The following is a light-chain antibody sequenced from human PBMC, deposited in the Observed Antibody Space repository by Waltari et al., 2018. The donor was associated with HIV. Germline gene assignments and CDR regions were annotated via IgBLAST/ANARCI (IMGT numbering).Light chain of an antibody. J-gene: IGKJ1*01. CDR2: GGS. V-gene: IGKV3-20*01. CDR1: QSVSSSY. Sequence: EIVLTQSPGTLSLSPGERTTLSCRASQSVSSSYLAWYQQKPGQAPRLLIYGGSSRATGIPDRFSGSGSGTDFTLTISSLEPEDFAVYYCQQYGNSPRTFGQGTKVEIK. CDR3: QQYGNSPRT.